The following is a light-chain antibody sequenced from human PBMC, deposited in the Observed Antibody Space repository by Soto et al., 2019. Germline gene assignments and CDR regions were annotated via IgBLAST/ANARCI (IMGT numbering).Light chain of an antibody. V-gene: IGKV3-20*01. CDR1: QSVSSN. CDR3: QQYGSSPWT. CDR2: AAS. J-gene: IGKJ1*01. Sequence: EIVLTQPPATLSLSPGERATLSCRASQSVSSNLAWYQQKPGQAPRLLIYAASRRATGIPDRFSGSGSGTDFTLTISRLEPEDFAVYYCQQYGSSPWTFGQGTKVDIK.